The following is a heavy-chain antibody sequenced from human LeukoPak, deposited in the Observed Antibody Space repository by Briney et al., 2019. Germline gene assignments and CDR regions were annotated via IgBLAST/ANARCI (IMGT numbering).Heavy chain of an antibody. J-gene: IGHJ5*02. CDR2: IDPNSAGT. CDR1: GYTFTAYY. Sequence: EASVKVSCKPSGYTFTAYYVHWMRQAPGQGLEWMGWIDPNSAGTNFAQKFQDRVSMTRDTSINTAYLELSRLRSDDTAMYYCARNWFDPWGQGTLVTVSS. V-gene: IGHV1-2*02. CDR3: ARNWFDP.